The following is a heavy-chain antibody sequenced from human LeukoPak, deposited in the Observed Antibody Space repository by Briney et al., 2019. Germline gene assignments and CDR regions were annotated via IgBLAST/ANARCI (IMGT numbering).Heavy chain of an antibody. CDR2: IYPGDSDT. D-gene: IGHD6-19*01. V-gene: IGHV5-51*01. CDR1: RYSFTSYW. Sequence: GESLKISCKGSRYSFTSYWIGWVRQMPGKGLEWMGIIYPGDSDTRYSPSFQGQVTISADKSISTAYLQWSSLKASDTAMYYCAIRASSGWDPFDYWGQGTLVTVSS. CDR3: AIRASSGWDPFDY. J-gene: IGHJ4*02.